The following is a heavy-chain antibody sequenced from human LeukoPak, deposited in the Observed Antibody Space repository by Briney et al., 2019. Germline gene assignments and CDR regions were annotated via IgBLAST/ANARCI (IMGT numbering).Heavy chain of an antibody. D-gene: IGHD1-14*01. Sequence: SDTLSLICTVSGRSISSYYWSWVPQPPGKGLEWIGYIYYSGSTNYYPSLKSPVTISVDTSKNQFSLKLSAVTAADTAVYYCARDLITEGYYYYGMDVWGQGTTVTVSS. CDR3: ARDLITEGYYYYGMDV. V-gene: IGHV4-59*01. CDR1: GRSISSYY. J-gene: IGHJ6*02. CDR2: IYYSGST.